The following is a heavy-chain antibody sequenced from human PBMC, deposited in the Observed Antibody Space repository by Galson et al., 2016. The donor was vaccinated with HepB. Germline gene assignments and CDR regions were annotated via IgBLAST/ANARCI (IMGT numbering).Heavy chain of an antibody. D-gene: IGHD3-22*01. Sequence: SLRLSCAASGFTFSSHSINWVSSISSTSTTIYYADSVKGRFTISRDNAKDSLYLQMNSLRAEDTAVYYCAREWDSSGYYYGYYYYYGMDVWGQGTTVTVSS. J-gene: IGHJ6*02. V-gene: IGHV3-48*01. CDR3: AREWDSSGYYYGYYYYYGMDV. CDR1: GFTFSSHS. CDR2: ISSTSTTI.